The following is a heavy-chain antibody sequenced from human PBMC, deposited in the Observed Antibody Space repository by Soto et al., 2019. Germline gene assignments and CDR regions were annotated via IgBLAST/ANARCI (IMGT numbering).Heavy chain of an antibody. Sequence: QVQLQESGPGLVKPSQTLSLTCTVSGGSISSGGYYWTWIRQHPGKGLEWIGYIYYSGSTYYNPSLKSRVTISVDTSKNQFSRKLSSVTAADTAVYYCARYKYYYGSGKDGMDVWVQGTTVTVSS. CDR2: IYYSGST. D-gene: IGHD3-10*01. J-gene: IGHJ6*02. V-gene: IGHV4-31*03. CDR1: GGSISSGGYY. CDR3: ARYKYYYGSGKDGMDV.